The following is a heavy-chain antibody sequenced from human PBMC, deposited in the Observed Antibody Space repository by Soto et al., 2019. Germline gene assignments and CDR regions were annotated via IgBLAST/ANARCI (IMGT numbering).Heavy chain of an antibody. CDR3: ARAPGNLDSLKGYLSYFDY. Sequence: QVQLQESGPGLVKPSETLSLPCTDSGGSISNYFWSWIRQPQGKGLECIGDIVFTGNTNYSPYLKSRGTMSVDTSTNQFSVKLSSVSAADTAVYYCARAPGNLDSLKGYLSYFDYWGQGSLVTVSS. J-gene: IGHJ4*02. D-gene: IGHD3-9*01. CDR2: IVFTGNT. CDR1: GGSISNYF. V-gene: IGHV4-59*01.